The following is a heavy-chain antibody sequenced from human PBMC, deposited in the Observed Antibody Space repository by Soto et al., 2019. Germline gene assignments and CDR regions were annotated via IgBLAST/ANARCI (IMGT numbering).Heavy chain of an antibody. CDR1: GFTFSDYY. J-gene: IGHJ2*01. V-gene: IGHV3-11*01. Sequence: QVQLVESGGGLVKPGGSLRLSCAASGFTFSDYYMTWIRQAPGKGLEWISYISSSGSSSSIIYYADSVKGRFTISRDNAKNSLYLQMSSLTAEDTAVYYCPREIGCFDLWGRGTLVTVSS. CDR3: PREIGCFDL. CDR2: ISSSGSSSSII. D-gene: IGHD3-22*01.